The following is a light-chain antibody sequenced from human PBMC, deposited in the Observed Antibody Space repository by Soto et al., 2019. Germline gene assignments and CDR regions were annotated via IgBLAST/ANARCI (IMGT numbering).Light chain of an antibody. J-gene: IGKJ4*01. CDR3: QQRSKWSLT. CDR1: QSVTDF. V-gene: IGKV3-11*01. Sequence: EFVMTKSPVTLSWCLEGRATIRCGASQSVTDFLAWYQQKPGQDPRLLIYDASNRATGIPARCIGSGAGTDFTLTISSLEPDDFAVYYCQQRSKWSLTVGRWTKGDLK. CDR2: DAS.